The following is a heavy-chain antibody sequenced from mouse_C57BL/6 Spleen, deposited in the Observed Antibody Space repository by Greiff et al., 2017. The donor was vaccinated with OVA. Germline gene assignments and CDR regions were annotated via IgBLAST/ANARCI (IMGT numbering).Heavy chain of an antibody. D-gene: IGHD1-1*01. CDR3: ARGPPIYYGSPWFAY. CDR1: GYSITSGYY. CDR2: ISYDGSN. V-gene: IGHV3-6*01. Sequence: EVKLMESGPGLVKPSQSLSLTCSVTGYSITSGYYWNWIRQFPGNKLEWMGYISYDGSNKYNPSLKNRISIPRDTSKNQFFLTLNSVTTEDTATYYCARGPPIYYGSPWFAYWGQGTLVTVSA. J-gene: IGHJ3*01.